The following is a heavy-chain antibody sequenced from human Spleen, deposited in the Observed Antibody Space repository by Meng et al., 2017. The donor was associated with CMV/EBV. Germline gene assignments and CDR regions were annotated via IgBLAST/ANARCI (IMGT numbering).Heavy chain of an antibody. CDR1: GFTFSDYY. CDR2: ISSSSSYT. D-gene: IGHD3-9*01. Sequence: QGQLVESGGGLVKPGGSLSLSCAASGFTFSDYYMSWIRQAPGKGLEWVSYISSSSSYTNYADSVKGRFTISRDNAKNSLYLQMNSLRVDDTAVYYCARDPDWHQFDYWGQGTLVTVSS. CDR3: ARDPDWHQFDY. V-gene: IGHV3-11*06. J-gene: IGHJ4*02.